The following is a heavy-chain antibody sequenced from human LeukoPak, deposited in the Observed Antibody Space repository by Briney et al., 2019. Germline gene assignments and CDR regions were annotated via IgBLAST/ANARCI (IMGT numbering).Heavy chain of an antibody. V-gene: IGHV4-39*02. CDR2: IYYSGST. CDR1: GGSISSSSYY. D-gene: IGHD2-21*02. Sequence: SETLSLTCTVSGGSISSSSYYWGWIRQPPGKGLEWIGSIYYSGSTYYNPSLKSRVTISVDTSKNQFSLKLSSVTAADTAVYYCARDVDVGYCGGDCYDEPGALDYWGQGTLVTVSS. CDR3: ARDVDVGYCGGDCYDEPGALDY. J-gene: IGHJ4*02.